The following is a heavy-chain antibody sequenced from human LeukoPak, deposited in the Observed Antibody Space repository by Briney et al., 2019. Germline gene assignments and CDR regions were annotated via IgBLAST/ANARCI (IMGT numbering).Heavy chain of an antibody. CDR1: GYSFTNYW. V-gene: IGHV5-51*01. J-gene: IGHJ4*02. CDR2: TYPNDSDT. CDR3: ARHRGYNYGYSDY. Sequence: GESLKISCKGSGYSFTNYWIGWVRQMPGKGLEWMGITYPNDSDTRYSPSFQGLFTISADKSISTAYLQWSSLKASDTAMYYCARHRGYNYGYSDYWGQGTLVTVSS. D-gene: IGHD5-18*01.